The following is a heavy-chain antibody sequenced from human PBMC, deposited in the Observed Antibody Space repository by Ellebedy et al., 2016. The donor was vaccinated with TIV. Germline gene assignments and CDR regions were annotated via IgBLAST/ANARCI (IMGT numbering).Heavy chain of an antibody. Sequence: ASVKVSXXASGYTFTRYAISWVRQAPGQGLEWMGYINAYAGNTNYAQKLQGRVTMTTDTSTSTANMELRSLRSDDTAVYFCARDTFRVGYGSGSFDYWGQGTLVTVSS. D-gene: IGHD3-10*01. CDR3: ARDTFRVGYGSGSFDY. CDR1: GYTFTRYA. V-gene: IGHV1-18*01. J-gene: IGHJ4*02. CDR2: INAYAGNT.